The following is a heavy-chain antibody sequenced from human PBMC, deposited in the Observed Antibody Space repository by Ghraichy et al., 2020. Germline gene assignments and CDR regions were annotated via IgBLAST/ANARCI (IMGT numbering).Heavy chain of an antibody. V-gene: IGHV4-61*01. Sequence: SQTLSLTCTVSGGSVSSGSYYWSWIRQPPGKGLEWIGYIYYSGSTNYNPSLKSRVTISVDTSKNQFSLKLSSVTAADTAVYYCARVMVQYYYGSGSKYYFDYWGQGTLVTVSS. CDR1: GGSVSSGSYY. D-gene: IGHD3-10*01. CDR3: ARVMVQYYYGSGSKYYFDY. CDR2: IYYSGST. J-gene: IGHJ4*02.